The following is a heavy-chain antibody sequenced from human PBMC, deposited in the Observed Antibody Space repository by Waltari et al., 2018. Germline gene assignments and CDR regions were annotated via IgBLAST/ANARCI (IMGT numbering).Heavy chain of an antibody. CDR2: IYHSGST. D-gene: IGHD6-13*01. Sequence: QVQLQESGPGLVKPSETLSLTCAVSGYSISSGYYWGWIRQPPGKGLEWIGSIYHSGSTYYNPSLKSRVTISVDTSKNQFSLKLSSVTAADTAVFYCARLRSGTRTLYFDYWGQGTLVTVSS. V-gene: IGHV4-38-2*01. J-gene: IGHJ4*02. CDR1: GYSISSGYY. CDR3: ARLRSGTRTLYFDY.